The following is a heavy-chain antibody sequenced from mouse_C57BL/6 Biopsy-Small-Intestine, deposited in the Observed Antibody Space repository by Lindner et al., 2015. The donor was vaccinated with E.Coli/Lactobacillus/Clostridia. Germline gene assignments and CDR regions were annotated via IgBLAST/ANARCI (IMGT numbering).Heavy chain of an antibody. CDR3: ARGLTGPYYFDY. V-gene: IGHV1-82*01. D-gene: IGHD4-1*01. Sequence: VQLQESGPELVKPGASVKISCKASGYAFSSSWMNWVKQRPGQGLEWIGVINPGSGGTNYNEKFKGKATLTADKSSSTAYMQLSSLTSEDSAVYFCARGLTGPYYFDYWGQGTTLTVSS. J-gene: IGHJ2*01. CDR2: INPGSGGT. CDR1: GYAFSSSW.